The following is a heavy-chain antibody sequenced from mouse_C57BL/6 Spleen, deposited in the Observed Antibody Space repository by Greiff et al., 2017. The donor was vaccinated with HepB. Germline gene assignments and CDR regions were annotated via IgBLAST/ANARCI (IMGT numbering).Heavy chain of an antibody. CDR2: INPGSGGT. D-gene: IGHD1-1*01. J-gene: IGHJ2*01. CDR3: ARGLLRSLGYFDY. CDR1: GYAFTNYL. V-gene: IGHV1-54*01. Sequence: VQLQQSGAELVRPGTSVKVSCKASGYAFTNYLIEWVKQRPGQGLEWIGVINPGSGGTNYNEKFKGKATLTADKSSSTAYMQLSSLTSEDSAVYFCARGLLRSLGYFDYWGQGTTLTVSS.